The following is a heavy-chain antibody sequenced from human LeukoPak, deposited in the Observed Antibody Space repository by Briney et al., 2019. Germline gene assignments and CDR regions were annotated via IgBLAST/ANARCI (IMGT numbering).Heavy chain of an antibody. CDR3: ATDRDTRWQNRFDS. Sequence: GGSLRLSCAASGFTFSAFPMTWVRQAPGKGLEWVSAISVSGTSTYYADSVEGRFTISRDNADNSLYLHMNSLRAEDTAVYYCATDRDTRWQNRFDSWGQGTLVTVSS. V-gene: IGHV3-23*01. CDR1: GFTFSAFP. J-gene: IGHJ4*02. CDR2: ISVSGTST. D-gene: IGHD1-14*01.